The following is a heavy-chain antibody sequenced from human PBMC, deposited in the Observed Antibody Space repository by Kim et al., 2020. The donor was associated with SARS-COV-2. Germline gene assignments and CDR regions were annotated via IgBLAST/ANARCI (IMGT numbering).Heavy chain of an antibody. CDR1: GFTFSSYS. D-gene: IGHD5-18*01. V-gene: IGHV3-48*04. CDR2: ISSSSSTI. J-gene: IGHJ4*02. Sequence: GGSLRLSCAASGFTFSSYSMNWVRQAPGKGLEWVSYISSSSSTIYYADSVKGRFTISRDNAKNSLYLQMNSLRAEDTAVYYCARDSIQPLIQLWPGYFDYWGQGTLVTVSS. CDR3: ARDSIQPLIQLWPGYFDY.